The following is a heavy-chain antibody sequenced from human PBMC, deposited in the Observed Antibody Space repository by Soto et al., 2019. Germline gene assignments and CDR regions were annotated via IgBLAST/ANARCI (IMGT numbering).Heavy chain of an antibody. CDR2: INHSGST. D-gene: IGHD3-10*01. V-gene: IGHV4-34*01. CDR1: GGTFSGYY. Sequence: SETLSLTCAVYGGTFSGYYWSWIRQPPGKGLEWIGEINHSGSTNYNPSLKSRVTISVDTSKNQFSLKLSSVTAADTAVYYCARGRSLFGSGSYYTYYYYGMDVWGQGTTVTVSS. J-gene: IGHJ6*02. CDR3: ARGRSLFGSGSYYTYYYYGMDV.